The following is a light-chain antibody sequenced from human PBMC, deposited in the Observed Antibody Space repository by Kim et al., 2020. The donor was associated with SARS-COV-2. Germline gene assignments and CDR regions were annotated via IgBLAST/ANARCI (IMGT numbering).Light chain of an antibody. J-gene: IGKJ2*01. V-gene: IGKV3-20*01. CDR2: DAS. CDR3: QQYVGSAVT. CDR1: QVFRNMH. Sequence: FSRGEGPPLSCRASQVFRNMHLAWYQQKPGQPPRLLIYDASGRFIGIPERFSGSGSGTDFSLTINGLQPEDCAVYYCQQYVGSAVTFGQGTKLEI.